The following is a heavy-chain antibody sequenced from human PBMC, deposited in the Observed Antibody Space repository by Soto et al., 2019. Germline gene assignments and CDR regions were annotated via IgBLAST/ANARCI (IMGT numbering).Heavy chain of an antibody. Sequence: EVQLVESGGGLVQPGRSLRLSCAASGFTFDDYAMHWVRQAPGKGLEWVSGISGNSGSIGYADSVKGRFTISRDNAKNSLYLQMNSLRAEDTALYYCAKDANVGALSYWGQGTMVTVSS. CDR2: ISGNSGSI. D-gene: IGHD1-26*01. V-gene: IGHV3-9*01. J-gene: IGHJ4*02. CDR3: AKDANVGALSY. CDR1: GFTFDDYA.